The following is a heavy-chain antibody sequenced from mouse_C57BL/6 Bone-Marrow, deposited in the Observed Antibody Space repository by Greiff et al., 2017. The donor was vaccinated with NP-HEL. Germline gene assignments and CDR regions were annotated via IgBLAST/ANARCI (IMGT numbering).Heavy chain of an antibody. CDR1: GYSITSGYY. Sequence: ESGPGLVKPSQSLSLTCSVTGYSITSGYYWYWIRQSPGNKLEWRGFISYDGSNNYNPSLKNRISITRDTSKNQFYLKLNSETTEYTATYYCARAYLDYWGKVTTLTVSS. V-gene: IGHV3-6*01. CDR2: ISYDGSN. J-gene: IGHJ2*01. CDR3: ARAYLDY.